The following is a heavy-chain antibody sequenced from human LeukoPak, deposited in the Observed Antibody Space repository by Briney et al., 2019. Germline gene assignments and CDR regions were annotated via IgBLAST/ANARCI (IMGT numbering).Heavy chain of an antibody. J-gene: IGHJ4*02. CDR3: AREALGYCTNGVCSNFDY. D-gene: IGHD2-8*01. Sequence: ASVKVSCKSSDYTFTSYGITWVRQAPGQGLQWMGWISAYNGNTNYAQKLQGRVTMTTDTSTSTAYMELGSLRSDDTAVYYCAREALGYCTNGVCSNFDYWGQGTLVTVSS. CDR2: ISAYNGNT. V-gene: IGHV1-18*01. CDR1: DYTFTSYG.